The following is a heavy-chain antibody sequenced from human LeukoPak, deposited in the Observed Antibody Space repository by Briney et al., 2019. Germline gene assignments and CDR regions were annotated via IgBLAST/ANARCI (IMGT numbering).Heavy chain of an antibody. CDR2: INPNSGGT. CDR3: ARDMGHYYYYYYMDV. D-gene: IGHD3-16*01. CDR1: GYTFSGYY. Sequence: GASVKVSCKASGYTFSGYYLHWVRQAPGQGLEWMGWINPNSGGTNYAQKFQGRVTMTRDTSISTAYMELSRLRSDDTAVYYCARDMGHYYYYYYMDVWGKGTTVTVSS. J-gene: IGHJ6*03. V-gene: IGHV1-2*02.